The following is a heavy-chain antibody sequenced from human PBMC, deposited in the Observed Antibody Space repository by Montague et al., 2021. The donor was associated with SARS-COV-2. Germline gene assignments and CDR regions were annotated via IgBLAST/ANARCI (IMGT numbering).Heavy chain of an antibody. V-gene: IGHV3-11*01. D-gene: IGHD3-10*01. CDR1: GFMFSDYD. CDR2: ISDSSTTK. CDR3: ARDEITLVRGLIVRRLDS. Sequence: SLRLSCAASGFMFSDYDMSWVRQAPGKGLEWVSYISDSSTTKYYAGSVKGRFTISRDNAKNSLYLQMNSLRVEDTAVYYCARDEITLVRGLIVRRLDSWDQGTLVTVSS. J-gene: IGHJ4*02.